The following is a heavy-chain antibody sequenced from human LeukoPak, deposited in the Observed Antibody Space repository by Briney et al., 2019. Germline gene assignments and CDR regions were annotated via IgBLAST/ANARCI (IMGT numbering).Heavy chain of an antibody. CDR2: IRSKAYGGTT. J-gene: IGHJ6*03. Sequence: PGGSLRPSCTASGFTFGDYAMSWVRQAPGKGLEWVGFIRSKAYGGTTEYAASVKGRFTISRDDSKSIAYLQMNSLKTEDTAVYYCTRQLAYYYYMDVWGKGTTVTVSS. CDR1: GFTFGDYA. D-gene: IGHD6-13*01. V-gene: IGHV3-49*04. CDR3: TRQLAYYYYMDV.